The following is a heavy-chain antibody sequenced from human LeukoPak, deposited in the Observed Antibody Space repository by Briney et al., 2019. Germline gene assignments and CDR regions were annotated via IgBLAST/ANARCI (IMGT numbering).Heavy chain of an antibody. CDR3: ARETAHGYFQH. CDR2: IYYSGST. V-gene: IGHV4-59*01. D-gene: IGHD4-17*01. Sequence: PSETLSLTCTVSGGSISSYYWSWIRQPPWKGLEWIGYIYYSGSTNYNPSLKSRVTISVDTSKNQFSLKLSSVTAADTAVYYCARETAHGYFQHWGQGTLVTVSS. CDR1: GGSISSYY. J-gene: IGHJ1*01.